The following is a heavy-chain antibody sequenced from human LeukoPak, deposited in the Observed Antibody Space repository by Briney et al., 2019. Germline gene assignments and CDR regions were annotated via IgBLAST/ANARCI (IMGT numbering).Heavy chain of an antibody. CDR2: IKYDGTNK. V-gene: IGHV3-30*02. J-gene: IGHJ4*02. D-gene: IGHD3-10*01. CDR3: AKYMVRGIIRSPFDY. CDR1: GFIFSVYG. Sequence: TGGSLRLSCEASGFIFSVYGMHWVRQAPGKGLEWVAFIKYDGTNKYYADSVKGRFTISRDNSKNTLYLQMNSLRVEDTAIYYCAKYMVRGIIRSPFDYWGQGTLVTVSS.